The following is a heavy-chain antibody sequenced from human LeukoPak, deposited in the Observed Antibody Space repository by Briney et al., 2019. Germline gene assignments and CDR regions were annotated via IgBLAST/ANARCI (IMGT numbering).Heavy chain of an antibody. J-gene: IGHJ5*02. D-gene: IGHD1-26*01. CDR1: GVTFSSYA. V-gene: IGHV1-69*05. Sequence: SVNLSFKASGVTFSSYAISWARPAPGQGLAWMGGIIPIFGTATYAQKFQGRVTITTDESTSTAYMQLSRLRSEDTAVYYCARELGHSGSYTTPCFEPWGQGTLVTVSS. CDR2: IIPIFGTA. CDR3: ARELGHSGSYTTPCFEP.